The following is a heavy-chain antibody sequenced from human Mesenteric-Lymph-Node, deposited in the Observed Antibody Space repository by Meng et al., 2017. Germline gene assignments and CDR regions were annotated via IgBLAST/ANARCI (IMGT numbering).Heavy chain of an antibody. V-gene: IGHV4-34*01. CDR2: INHSGSP. Sequence: GSLRLSCAASGFTFSSYSMNWVRQAPGKGLEWIGEINHSGSPSYAPSLNSRVTISSDTSKNQFSLSLTSVTAADTAVYYCARGQGGPRLNYWGQGTLVTVSS. CDR1: GFTFSSYS. D-gene: IGHD2-15*01. CDR3: ARGQGGPRLNY. J-gene: IGHJ4*02.